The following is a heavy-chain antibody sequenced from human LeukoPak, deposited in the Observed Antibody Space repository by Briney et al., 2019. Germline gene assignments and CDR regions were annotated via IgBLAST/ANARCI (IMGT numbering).Heavy chain of an antibody. D-gene: IGHD3-3*01. Sequence: WASVKVSCKASGYTFTSYGISWVRQAPGQGLEWMGWINPNSGGTNYAQKFQGRVTMTRDTSISTAYMELSRLRSDDTAVYYCARGVGYYDPLHNWFDPWGQGTLVTVSS. CDR1: GYTFTSYG. CDR3: ARGVGYYDPLHNWFDP. V-gene: IGHV1-2*02. J-gene: IGHJ5*02. CDR2: INPNSGGT.